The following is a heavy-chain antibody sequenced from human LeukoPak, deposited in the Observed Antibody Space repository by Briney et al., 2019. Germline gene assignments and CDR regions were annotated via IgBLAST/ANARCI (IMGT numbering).Heavy chain of an antibody. D-gene: IGHD6-19*01. Sequence: SETLSLTCTVSGGSISSYYWSWIRQPPGKGLEWIGYIYYSGSTNYNPSLKSRATISVDTSKNQFSLKLSSVTAADTAVYYCARWYSSGWAFDYWGQGTLVTVSS. J-gene: IGHJ4*02. CDR1: GGSISSYY. V-gene: IGHV4-59*08. CDR2: IYYSGST. CDR3: ARWYSSGWAFDY.